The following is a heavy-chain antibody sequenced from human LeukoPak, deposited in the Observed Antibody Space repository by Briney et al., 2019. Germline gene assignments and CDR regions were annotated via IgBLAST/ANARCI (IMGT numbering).Heavy chain of an antibody. CDR1: GFTFSSYE. J-gene: IGHJ4*02. V-gene: IGHV3-48*03. CDR2: ISSSGSTI. D-gene: IGHD5-24*01. Sequence: GGSLRLSCAASGFTFSSYEMNWVRQAPGKGLEWVSYISSSGSTIYYADSVKGRFTISRDNAKNSLYLQMNSLRAEDTAVYYCARGDGYNYFDYWGQGTLVTVSS. CDR3: ARGDGYNYFDY.